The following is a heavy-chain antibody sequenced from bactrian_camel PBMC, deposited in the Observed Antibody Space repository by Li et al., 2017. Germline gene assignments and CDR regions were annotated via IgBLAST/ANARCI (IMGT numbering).Heavy chain of an antibody. V-gene: IGHV3S1*01. CDR2: IDGGGGNT. J-gene: IGHJ6*01. D-gene: IGHD5*01. CDR3: VRDLRYGLGPDFGY. Sequence: QLVESGGGLVQPGGSLRLSCAASGFTFSDYWMYWVRQAPGKGLEWVSGIDGGGGNTYYTDSVKGRFTVSRDNAKGTLYLQMNSLKPEDTAVYYCVRDLRYGLGPDFGYWGQGTQVTVS. CDR1: GFTFSDYW.